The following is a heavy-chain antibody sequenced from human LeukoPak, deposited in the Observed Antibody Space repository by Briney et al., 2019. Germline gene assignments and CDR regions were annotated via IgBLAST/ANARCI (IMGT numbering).Heavy chain of an antibody. CDR3: AREEAWIQNAFDI. V-gene: IGHV3-48*03. CDR1: GLTFSSYE. J-gene: IGHJ3*02. D-gene: IGHD5-18*01. Sequence: GGSLRLSCAASGLTFSSYEMNWVRQAPGKGLEWVSYISSSGSTIYYADSVKGRFTISRDNAKNSLYLQMNSLRAEDTAVYYCAREEAWIQNAFDIWGQGTMVTVSS. CDR2: ISSSGSTI.